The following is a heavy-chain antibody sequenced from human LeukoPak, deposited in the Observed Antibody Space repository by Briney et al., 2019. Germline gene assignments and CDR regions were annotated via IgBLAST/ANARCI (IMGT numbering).Heavy chain of an antibody. Sequence: SETLSLTCTVSGDSISSSSSYWGWIRQPPGKGLEWIGTIYYSGSTYYNPSLKSRVTISVDTSKNQFSLKLSSVTAADTAVYYCARVPTVTFFDYWGQGTLVTVSS. J-gene: IGHJ4*02. D-gene: IGHD4-17*01. CDR3: ARVPTVTFFDY. CDR1: GDSISSSSSY. V-gene: IGHV4-39*07. CDR2: IYYSGST.